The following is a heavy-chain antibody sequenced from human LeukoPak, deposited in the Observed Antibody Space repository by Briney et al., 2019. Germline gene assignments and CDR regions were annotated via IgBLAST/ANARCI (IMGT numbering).Heavy chain of an antibody. V-gene: IGHV3-53*01. Sequence: GGSLRLSCAASGFTVSSNYMSWVRQAPGKGLEWVSVIYSGGSTYYADSVKGRFTISRRNSKNTLYLQMNSLRAEDTAVYYCARGRGSSWYGGLFTFDYWGQGTLVTVSS. CDR3: ARGRGSSWYGGLFTFDY. D-gene: IGHD6-13*01. CDR2: IYSGGST. J-gene: IGHJ4*02. CDR1: GFTVSSNY.